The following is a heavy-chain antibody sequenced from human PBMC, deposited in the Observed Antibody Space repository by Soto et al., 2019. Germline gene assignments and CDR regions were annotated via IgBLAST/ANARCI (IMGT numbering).Heavy chain of an antibody. CDR3: ARQEEGQERAWLDPFDI. J-gene: IGHJ4*02. CDR2: IYYSGST. D-gene: IGHD6-19*01. V-gene: IGHV4-39*01. Sequence: SETLSLTCTVSGGPISSSSYYWGWIRQPPGKALEWIGSIYYSGSTYYNPSLRSRVTISRDTSKNQFSLKMTSVTAADTAVYFCARQEEGQERAWLDPFDIWGQGTLVTVSS. CDR1: GGPISSSSYY.